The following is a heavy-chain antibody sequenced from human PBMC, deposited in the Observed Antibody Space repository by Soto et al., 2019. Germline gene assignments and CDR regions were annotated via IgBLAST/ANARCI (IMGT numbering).Heavy chain of an antibody. D-gene: IGHD3-22*01. Sequence: PSETLSLTCTVSGGSISSTSYYWVWIRQPPGKGLEWIGNIYYSGTTYYNPSLKSRVTISVDTSKNQFSLKLSSVTAADTAVYYCASSSYYYDSSGYFDYWGQGTLVTVSS. CDR2: IYYSGTT. CDR1: GGSISSTSYY. CDR3: ASSSYYYDSSGYFDY. J-gene: IGHJ4*02. V-gene: IGHV4-39*07.